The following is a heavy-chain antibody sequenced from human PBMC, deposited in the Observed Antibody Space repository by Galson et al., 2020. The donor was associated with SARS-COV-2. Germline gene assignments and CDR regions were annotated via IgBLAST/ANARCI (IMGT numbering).Heavy chain of an antibody. CDR1: GYTFTGYY. CDR2: INPNSGGT. J-gene: IGHJ5*02. V-gene: IGHV1-2*02. CDR3: ARDYGGNFQFDP. Sequence: ASVKVSCKASGYTFTGYYMHWVRQAPGQGLEWMGWINPNSGGTNYAQKFQGRVTMTRDTSISTAYMELSRLRSDDTAVYYCARDYGGNFQFDPWGQGTLVTVSS. D-gene: IGHD4-17*01.